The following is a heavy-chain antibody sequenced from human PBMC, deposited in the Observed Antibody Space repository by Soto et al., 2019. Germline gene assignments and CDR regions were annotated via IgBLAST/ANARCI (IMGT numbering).Heavy chain of an antibody. J-gene: IGHJ4*02. D-gene: IGHD1-26*01. Sequence: QVQLVQSGAAVKKPGSSVKVSCKASGGTFSSYAISWVRQAPGQGLEWMGGIIPIFGTANYAQKFQGRVTITADESTSTAYRELSSLRSEDTAVYYCARVGTEMATSGKLDYWGQGTLVTVSS. CDR1: GGTFSSYA. CDR2: IIPIFGTA. V-gene: IGHV1-69*01. CDR3: ARVGTEMATSGKLDY.